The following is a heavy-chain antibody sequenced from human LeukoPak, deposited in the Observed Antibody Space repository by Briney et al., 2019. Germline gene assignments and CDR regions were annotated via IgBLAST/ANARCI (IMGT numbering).Heavy chain of an antibody. V-gene: IGHV4-39*01. CDR3: ARQGYGAATIKY. CDR2: INHSGST. D-gene: IGHD3-10*01. J-gene: IGHJ4*02. CDR1: GGSIRSSHSF. Sequence: SEALSLTCSVSGGSIRSSHSFWGWIRQPPGKGLEWIGEINHSGSTKYNPSLKSRVTISVDTSKNQFSLKLSSVTAADTAVYYCARQGYGAATIKYWGQGTLVTVSS.